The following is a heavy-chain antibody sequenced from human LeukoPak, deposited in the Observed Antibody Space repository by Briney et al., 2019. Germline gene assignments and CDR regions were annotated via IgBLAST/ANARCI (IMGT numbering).Heavy chain of an antibody. CDR3: AGGPKGYYYDSSGYYPDY. J-gene: IGHJ4*02. CDR2: IYYSGST. CDR1: GGSISTYY. Sequence: PSETLSLTCTVSGGSISTYYWGWIRQPPGKGLEWIGRIYYSGSTYYNPSLKSRVTISVDTSKNQFSLKLSSVTAADTAVYYCAGGPKGYYYDSSGYYPDYWGQGTLVTVSS. V-gene: IGHV4-39*07. D-gene: IGHD3-22*01.